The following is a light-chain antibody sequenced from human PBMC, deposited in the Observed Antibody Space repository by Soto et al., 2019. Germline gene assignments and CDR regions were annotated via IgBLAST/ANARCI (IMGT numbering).Light chain of an antibody. CDR3: QSYDSSLRTVV. CDR2: EGS. CDR1: SSDVGRYNI. J-gene: IGLJ2*01. V-gene: IGLV2-14*02. Sequence: QSVLTQPASVSGSPGQSITISCTGSSSDVGRYNIVSWYQQHPGKAPKLMIYEGSQRPSGVSDRFSGSKSGNTASLTISGLQAEDEADYYCQSYDSSLRTVVFGGGTKLTVL.